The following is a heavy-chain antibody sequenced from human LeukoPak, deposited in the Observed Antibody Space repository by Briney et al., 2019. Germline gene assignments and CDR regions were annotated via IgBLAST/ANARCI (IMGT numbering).Heavy chain of an antibody. V-gene: IGHV3-23*01. CDR3: VKDIQLST. CDR1: GFNFITAA. J-gene: IGHJ3*01. D-gene: IGHD5-24*01. Sequence: GGSLRLSCAASGFNFITAAMTWVRQAPGKGLEWVSLIGSSGGSTYYADSVEGRFTISRDNSNHTLSLQTNSLRVEDTAIYYCVKDIQLSTWGLGTMVTVSS. CDR2: IGSSGGST.